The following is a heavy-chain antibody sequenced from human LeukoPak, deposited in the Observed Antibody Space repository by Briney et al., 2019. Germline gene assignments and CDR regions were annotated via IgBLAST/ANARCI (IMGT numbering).Heavy chain of an antibody. J-gene: IGHJ4*02. Sequence: GGSLRLSCAASGFTFSSYAMNWVRQAPGKGLEWVSTISGSGGTYYAGSVKGRFTISRDNSKNTLFLQMNSLRAEDTAVYYCSTRLIYWGQGALVTVSS. CDR1: GFTFSSYA. CDR3: STRLIY. V-gene: IGHV3-23*01. D-gene: IGHD2/OR15-2a*01. CDR2: ISGSGGT.